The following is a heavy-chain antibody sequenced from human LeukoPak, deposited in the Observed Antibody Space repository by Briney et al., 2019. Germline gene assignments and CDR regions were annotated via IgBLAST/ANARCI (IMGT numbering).Heavy chain of an antibody. D-gene: IGHD1-1*01. CDR2: IIPILGIA. Sequence: GASVKVSCKASGGTFSSYAISWVRQAPGQGLEWMGRIIPILGIANYAQKFQGRVTITADKSTSTACMELSSLRSEDTAVYYCAREVIRNWNDESKRGLNFDYWGQGTLVTVSS. CDR1: GGTFSSYA. CDR3: AREVIRNWNDESKRGLNFDY. V-gene: IGHV1-69*04. J-gene: IGHJ4*02.